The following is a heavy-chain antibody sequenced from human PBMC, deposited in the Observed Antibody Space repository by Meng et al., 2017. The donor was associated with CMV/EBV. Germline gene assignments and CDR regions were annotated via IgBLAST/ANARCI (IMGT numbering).Heavy chain of an antibody. CDR1: GFTFRTYN. CDR3: ARDVSSGWYVPYYYYYGMDV. Sequence: GGSLRLSCAASGFTFRTYNMNWVRQAPGKGLEWVSSITSSSDYVRYAGSVKGRFTISRDNAKNALYLQMNSLRAEDTAVYYCARDVSSGWYVPYYYYYGMDVWGQGTTVTVSS. V-gene: IGHV3-21*01. J-gene: IGHJ6*02. D-gene: IGHD6-19*01. CDR2: ITSSSDYV.